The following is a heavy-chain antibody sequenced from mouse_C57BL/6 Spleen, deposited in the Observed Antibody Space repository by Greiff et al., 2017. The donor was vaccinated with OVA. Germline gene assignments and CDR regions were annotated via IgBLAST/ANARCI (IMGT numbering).Heavy chain of an antibody. V-gene: IGHV3-8*01. CDR3: ASGNGNYFDY. J-gene: IGHJ2*01. CDR2: ISYSGST. D-gene: IGHD2-1*01. CDR1: GYSITSDY. Sequence: EVQLQESGPGLAKPSQTLSLTCSATGYSITSDYWNWIRKFPGNKLEYMGYISYSGSTYYNPSLNSRISITRDTSKKQYYLQLNSVTTEDTATYYSASGNGNYFDYWGQGTTLTVSS.